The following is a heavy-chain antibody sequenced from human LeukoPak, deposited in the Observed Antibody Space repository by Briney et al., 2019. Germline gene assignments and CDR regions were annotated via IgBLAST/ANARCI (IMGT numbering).Heavy chain of an antibody. J-gene: IGHJ4*02. Sequence: PSETLSLTCTVSGGSINIRGYYWGWLRQPPGKGLEWIGSIDKGGRIYYNPSLQSRVTVSGDTSKNQFSLRLSSVTATDTAVYYCARDRAYDILTGAQPPRWGQGTLVTVSS. V-gene: IGHV4-39*02. D-gene: IGHD3-9*01. CDR2: IDKGGRI. CDR3: ARDRAYDILTGAQPPR. CDR1: GGSINIRGYY.